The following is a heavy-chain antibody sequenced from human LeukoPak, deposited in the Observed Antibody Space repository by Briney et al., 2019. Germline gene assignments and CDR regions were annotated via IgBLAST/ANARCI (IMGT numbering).Heavy chain of an antibody. CDR2: IIPILGIA. CDR3: AKDIEEWELPTTSVDY. Sequence: ASVKVSCKASGGTFSSYAISWVRQAPGQGLEWMGRIIPILGIANYAQKFQGRVTITADKSTSTAYMELSSLRSEDTAVYYCAKDIEEWELPTTSVDYWGQGTLVTVSS. D-gene: IGHD1-26*01. CDR1: GGTFSSYA. J-gene: IGHJ4*02. V-gene: IGHV1-69*04.